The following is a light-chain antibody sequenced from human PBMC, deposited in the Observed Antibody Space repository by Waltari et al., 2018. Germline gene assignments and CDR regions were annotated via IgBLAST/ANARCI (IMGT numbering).Light chain of an antibody. V-gene: IGLV2-8*01. CDR2: DVY. J-gene: IGLJ2*01. CDR3: SSFAGTHHVV. CDR1: SSDIGDSNY. Sequence: QSALTQPPSASGSPGQSVTISCTGTSSDIGDSNYVSWYQQHPGKVPKLMIYDVYKRPSGVPDRFSGYKSGNTAVLTVSGLQGEDEADYYCSSFAGTHHVVFGGGTKLTVL.